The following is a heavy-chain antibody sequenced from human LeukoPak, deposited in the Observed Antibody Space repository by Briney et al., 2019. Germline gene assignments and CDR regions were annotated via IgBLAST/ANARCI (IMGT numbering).Heavy chain of an antibody. CDR2: MNPNSGNT. D-gene: IGHD3-22*01. J-gene: IGHJ4*02. CDR3: ARGYYYDGNSLFDY. V-gene: IGHV1-8*02. Sequence: GASVKVSCKASGYTFTGYYMHWVRQATGQGLEWMGWMNPNSGNTGYAQKFQGRVTMTRNTSISTAYMELSSLRSEDTAVYYCARGYYYDGNSLFDYWGQGTLVTVSS. CDR1: GYTFTGYY.